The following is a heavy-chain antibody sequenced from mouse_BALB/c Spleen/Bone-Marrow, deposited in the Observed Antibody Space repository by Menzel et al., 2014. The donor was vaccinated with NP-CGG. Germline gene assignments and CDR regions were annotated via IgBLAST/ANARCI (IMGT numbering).Heavy chain of an antibody. Sequence: QVQLQQPGAELVRPGASVKLSCKASGYTFTGYWMNWVKQRPGQGLEWIGMIDPSDSETHYNQMFKDKATLSVDKSSSSAYMQLSSMTSDDSAVYYCARKYGKGSDYWGEGATLTVSS. V-gene: IGHV1-61*01. D-gene: IGHD2-10*02. CDR1: GYTFTGYW. CDR2: IDPSDSET. J-gene: IGHJ2*01. CDR3: ARKYGKGSDY.